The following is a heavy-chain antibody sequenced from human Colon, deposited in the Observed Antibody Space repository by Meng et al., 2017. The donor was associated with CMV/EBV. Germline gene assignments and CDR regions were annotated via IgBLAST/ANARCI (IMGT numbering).Heavy chain of an antibody. Sequence: SCEASGFTFEDYGFSWVRQVAGKGLEWVSGINYNGASTGYADSVKGRFRISRDNARRSLYLEMKSLTAEDTASYYCARAAGYYDTSGYYGLDYWGQGALVTVSS. D-gene: IGHD3-22*01. J-gene: IGHJ4*02. CDR1: GFTFEDYG. CDR3: ARAAGYYDTSGYYGLDY. V-gene: IGHV3-20*04. CDR2: INYNGAST.